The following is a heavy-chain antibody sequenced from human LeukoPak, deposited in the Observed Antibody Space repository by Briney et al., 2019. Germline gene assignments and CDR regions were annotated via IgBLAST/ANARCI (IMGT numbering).Heavy chain of an antibody. CDR2: TYFRSKWYN. CDR1: GDSVSSNNAA. J-gene: IGHJ2*01. D-gene: IGHD3-10*01. CDR3: ARDQGFGESPNRGYFDL. V-gene: IGHV6-1*01. Sequence: SQTLSLTCAISGDSVSSNNAAWNWIRQSPSRGVEWLGRTYFRSKWYNDYAVSEKSRITINPDTSKNQFSLQLNSVTPEDTAVYYCARDQGFGESPNRGYFDLWGRGTLVTVSS.